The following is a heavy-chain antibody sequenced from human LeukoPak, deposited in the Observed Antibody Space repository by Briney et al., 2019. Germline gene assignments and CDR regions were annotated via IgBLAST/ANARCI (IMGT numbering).Heavy chain of an antibody. CDR1: GGSFSGYY. CDR2: INHSGST. J-gene: IGHJ6*03. Sequence: PSETLSLTCAVYGGSFSGYYWSWIRQPPGKGLEWIGEINHSGSTNYNPSLKSRVTISVDTSKNQFSLKLSSVTAADTAVHYCARAGYSYRNMDVWGKGTTVTVSS. D-gene: IGHD5-18*01. V-gene: IGHV4-34*01. CDR3: ARAGYSYRNMDV.